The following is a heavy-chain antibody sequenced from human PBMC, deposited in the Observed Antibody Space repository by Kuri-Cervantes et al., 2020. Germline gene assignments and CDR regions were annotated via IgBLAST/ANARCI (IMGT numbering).Heavy chain of an antibody. J-gene: IGHJ6*02. CDR3: ARDLSTVTRSSYYYGMDV. D-gene: IGHD4-17*01. V-gene: IGHV4-39*07. CDR2: IYYSGST. CDR1: GGSISSSSYY. Sequence: SETLSLTCTVSGGSISSSSYYWGWIRQPPGKGLEWIGSIYYSGSTYYNPSLKSRVTISVDTSKNQFSLKLSSVTAADTAVYYCARDLSTVTRSSYYYGMDVWGQGTTVTVSS.